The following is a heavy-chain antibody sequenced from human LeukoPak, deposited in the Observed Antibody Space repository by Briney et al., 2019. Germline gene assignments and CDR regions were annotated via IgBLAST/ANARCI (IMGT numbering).Heavy chain of an antibody. Sequence: ASVKVSCKASGYTFTGYYMHWVRQAPGQGLEWMGWINPNSGGTNYAQKFQGRVTMTRDTSISTAYMELSRLRSDDTAVYYCASSGSYSVYYSYYMDVWGKGTTVTVSS. D-gene: IGHD1-26*01. CDR3: ASSGSYSVYYSYYMDV. J-gene: IGHJ6*03. V-gene: IGHV1-2*02. CDR1: GYTFTGYY. CDR2: INPNSGGT.